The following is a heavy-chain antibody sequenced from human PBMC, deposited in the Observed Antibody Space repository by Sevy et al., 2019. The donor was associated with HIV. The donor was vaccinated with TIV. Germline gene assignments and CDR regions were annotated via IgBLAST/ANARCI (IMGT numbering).Heavy chain of an antibody. CDR2: ISYDGTIK. Sequence: GGSLRLSCAASGFTFGSYGMHWVRQAPGKGLEWVAVISYDGTIKSYADSVRGRFSISRDNADSTLYLLMDSLRAEDTAVYYCAKEGYDILTGFEPWNFDSWGQGTLVTVSS. V-gene: IGHV3-30*18. CDR3: AKEGYDILTGFEPWNFDS. J-gene: IGHJ4*02. D-gene: IGHD3-9*01. CDR1: GFTFGSYG.